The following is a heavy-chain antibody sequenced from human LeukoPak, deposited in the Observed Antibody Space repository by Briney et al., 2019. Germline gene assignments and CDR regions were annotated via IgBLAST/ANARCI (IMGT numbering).Heavy chain of an antibody. V-gene: IGHV4-34*01. D-gene: IGHD3-10*01. CDR2: INHSGST. CDR1: GGSFSGYY. Sequence: SETLSLTCAVYGGSFSGYYWSCIRQPPGKGLEWIGEINHSGSTNYNPSLKSRVTISVDTSKNQFSLKLSSVTAADTAVYYCAREPGLLWFGETDYWGQGTLVTVSS. CDR3: AREPGLLWFGETDY. J-gene: IGHJ4*02.